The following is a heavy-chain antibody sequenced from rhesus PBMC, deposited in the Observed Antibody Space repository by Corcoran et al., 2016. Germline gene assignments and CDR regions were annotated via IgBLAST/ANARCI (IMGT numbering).Heavy chain of an antibody. CDR2: ISGSSRTP. J-gene: IGHJ4*01. CDR1: GVSVSRSNW. D-gene: IGHD5-24*01. V-gene: IGHV4-65*01. CDR3: ARRVVGTVVYFDY. Sequence: QVQLQESGPGLVKPSETLSLTCAVSGVSVSRSNWWSWIRQPPGKGLEWVGYISGSSRTPSYNPSLKSRVTISTAPSKNQFSLKLSSVTAADTAVYYCARRVVGTVVYFDYWGQGVLVTVSS.